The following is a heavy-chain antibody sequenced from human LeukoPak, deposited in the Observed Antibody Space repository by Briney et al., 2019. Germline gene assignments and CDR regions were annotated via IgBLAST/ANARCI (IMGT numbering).Heavy chain of an antibody. V-gene: IGHV1-8*01. Sequence: GASVKVSCKASGYTXXXYXVXXXXXXTXXXXXXMGWMNPNSGNTGYAQKFQGRVTMTRNTSISTAYMELSSLRSEDTAVYYCARPLTNYYYGMDVWGQGTTVTVSS. CDR3: ARPLTNYYYGMDV. D-gene: IGHD1-1*01. CDR2: MNPNSGNT. CDR1: GYTXXXYX. J-gene: IGHJ6*02.